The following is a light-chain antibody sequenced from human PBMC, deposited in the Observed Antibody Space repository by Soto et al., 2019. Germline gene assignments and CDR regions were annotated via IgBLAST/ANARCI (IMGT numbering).Light chain of an antibody. CDR1: QDITSR. V-gene: IGKV1-12*01. CDR2: GAS. Sequence: DIQMTQSPASVSASGGDRVTITCRASQDITSRLAWYQQKPGKAPNLLISGASSLLSGVPSRFSGSGSRTDFTITISSLQPEDFVTYYCQHADGFPWTFGQGTKVEI. CDR3: QHADGFPWT. J-gene: IGKJ1*01.